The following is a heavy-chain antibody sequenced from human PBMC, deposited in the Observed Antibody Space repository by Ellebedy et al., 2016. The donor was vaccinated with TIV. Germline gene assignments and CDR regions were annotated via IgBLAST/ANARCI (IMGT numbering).Heavy chain of an antibody. V-gene: IGHV3-15*01. J-gene: IGHJ6*02. CDR1: GFTFSIAW. CDR3: ITDRTDNGDYDDLDYYYGMDV. CDR2: IKSKTDGGTT. D-gene: IGHD4-17*01. Sequence: GESLKISCAASGFTFSIAWMSWVRQAPGKGLEWVGRIKSKTDGGTTDYAAPVKGRFTISRDDSKNTLYLQMNSLKTEDTAVYYCITDRTDNGDYDDLDYYYGMDVWGQGTTVTVSS.